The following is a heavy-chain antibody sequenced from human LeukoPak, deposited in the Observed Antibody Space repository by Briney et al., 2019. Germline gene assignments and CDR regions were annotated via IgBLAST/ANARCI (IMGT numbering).Heavy chain of an antibody. Sequence: PGGSLRLSCAASGFTFDDYAMPWVRQAPGKGLEWVSGISWNSGSIGYADSVKGRFTISRDNAKNSLYLQMNSLRAEDTALYYCAKANIAAAGFDYWGQGTLVTVSS. CDR3: AKANIAAAGFDY. CDR2: ISWNSGSI. J-gene: IGHJ4*02. CDR1: GFTFDDYA. V-gene: IGHV3-9*01. D-gene: IGHD6-13*01.